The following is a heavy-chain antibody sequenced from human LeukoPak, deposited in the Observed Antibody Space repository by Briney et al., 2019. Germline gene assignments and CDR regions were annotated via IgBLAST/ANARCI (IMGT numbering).Heavy chain of an antibody. Sequence: PSETLSLTCAVSGGSISSSNNWWSWVRQPPGKGLEWIGSIYYSGSSYYNPSLKSRVTISVDTSKNQFSLKLNSVTAADTAVYYCARQSSYGDYARFWFDPWGQGTLVTVSS. CDR2: IYYSGSS. CDR3: ARQSSYGDYARFWFDP. J-gene: IGHJ5*02. CDR1: GGSISSSNNW. V-gene: IGHV4-39*01. D-gene: IGHD4-17*01.